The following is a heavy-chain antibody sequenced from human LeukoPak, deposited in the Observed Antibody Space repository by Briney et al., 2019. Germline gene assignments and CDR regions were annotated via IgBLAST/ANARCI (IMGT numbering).Heavy chain of an antibody. V-gene: IGHV1-18*01. Sequence: GASVKVSCKASGYTFTSYGISWVRQAPGQGLEWMGWISAYNGNTNYAQKLQGRVTMTTYTSTSTAYMELRSLRSDDTAVYYCARDQIVVVPAAIVYYYYGMDVWGQGTTVTVSS. D-gene: IGHD2-2*01. J-gene: IGHJ6*02. CDR3: ARDQIVVVPAAIVYYYYGMDV. CDR1: GYTFTSYG. CDR2: ISAYNGNT.